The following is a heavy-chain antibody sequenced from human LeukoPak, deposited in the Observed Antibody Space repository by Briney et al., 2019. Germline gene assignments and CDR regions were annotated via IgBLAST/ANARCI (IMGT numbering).Heavy chain of an antibody. D-gene: IGHD1-26*01. CDR1: GFSLSTSGMC. CDR3: AQLVPGPHYPFHH. J-gene: IGHJ4*02. CDR2: SYYGGST. V-gene: IGHV4-61*08. Sequence: SGPTLVNPTQTLTLTCTFSGFSLSTSGMCVSWIRQPPGKGLEGIGYSYYGGSTNYNPSLKSRVTISVDTSKNQFSMNIDFVTPADTALYYCAQLVPGPHYPFHHWGQGTLVTVSS.